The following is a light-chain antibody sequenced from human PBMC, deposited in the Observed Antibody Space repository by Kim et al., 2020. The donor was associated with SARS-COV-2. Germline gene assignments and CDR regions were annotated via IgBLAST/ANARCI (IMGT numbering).Light chain of an antibody. CDR1: GSNIGRND. J-gene: IGLJ1*01. Sequence: QSVLTQPPSASATPGQRVTISCSGSGSNIGRNDVNWQQQLPGTAPKLLIYNNDQRPSGVPDRFSGSKSGTSASLAISGLQSEDEADHYCVAWDDSLNGLVFGTGTKVTVL. CDR2: NND. CDR3: VAWDDSLNGLV. V-gene: IGLV1-44*01.